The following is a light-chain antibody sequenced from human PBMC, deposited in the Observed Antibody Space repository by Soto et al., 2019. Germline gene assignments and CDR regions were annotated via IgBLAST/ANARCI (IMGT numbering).Light chain of an antibody. CDR2: KAS. CDR3: QQSYTSPVT. Sequence: DIQMTQSPSTLSASVGDRVTITCRASQSISSWLAWYQQKPGQAPKLLIYKASSVESGVPSRFSGGGSGTDYTLTISSLQPEDFGTYYCQQSYTSPVTFGGGTKVDIK. J-gene: IGKJ4*01. CDR1: QSISSW. V-gene: IGKV1-5*03.